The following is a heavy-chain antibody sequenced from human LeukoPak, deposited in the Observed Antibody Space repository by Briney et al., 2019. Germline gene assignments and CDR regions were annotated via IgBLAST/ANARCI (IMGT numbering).Heavy chain of an antibody. D-gene: IGHD3-16*02. Sequence: SVKVSCKASGYTFTSYGISWVRQAPGQGLEWMGGIIPIFGTANYAQKFQGRVTITADESTSTAYMELSSLRSEDTAVYYCALDYVWGSYRYHDYWGQGTLVTVSS. J-gene: IGHJ4*02. V-gene: IGHV1-69*13. CDR3: ALDYVWGSYRYHDY. CDR2: IIPIFGTA. CDR1: GYTFTSYG.